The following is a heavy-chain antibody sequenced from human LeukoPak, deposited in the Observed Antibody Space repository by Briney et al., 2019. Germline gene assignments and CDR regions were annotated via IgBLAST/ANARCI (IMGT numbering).Heavy chain of an antibody. V-gene: IGHV3-7*03. CDR2: IKQDETEK. D-gene: IGHD6-19*01. J-gene: IGHJ4*02. CDR3: ARVDSSGFNY. CDR1: GFTFSNFW. Sequence: GGSLRLSCTASGFTFSNFWMGWVRQAPGKGLEWVANIKQDETEKFYLGSVKGRFTISRDNAKNSLYLQMNSLRVEDTAVYYCARVDSSGFNYWGQGTLVTVSS.